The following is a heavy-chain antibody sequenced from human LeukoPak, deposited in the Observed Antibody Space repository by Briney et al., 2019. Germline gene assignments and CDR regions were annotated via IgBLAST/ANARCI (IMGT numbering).Heavy chain of an antibody. J-gene: IGHJ3*02. Sequence: ASVKVSCKASGYTFTSYGISWVRQAPGQGLEWMGWISAYNGNTNYAQKLQGRVTMTTDTSTSTAYMELSSLRSEDTAVYYRARGGVNRLYYYDSSGYSDAFDIWGQGTMVTVSS. CDR1: GYTFTSYG. D-gene: IGHD3-22*01. CDR2: ISAYNGNT. CDR3: ARGGVNRLYYYDSSGYSDAFDI. V-gene: IGHV1-18*01.